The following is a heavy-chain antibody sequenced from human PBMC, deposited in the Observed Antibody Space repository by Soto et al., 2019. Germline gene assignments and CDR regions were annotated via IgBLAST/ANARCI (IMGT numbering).Heavy chain of an antibody. V-gene: IGHV4-61*01. J-gene: IGHJ4*02. CDR2: IYYSGST. Sequence: PSETLSLTCTVSGGSLSGGTNYWSWVRQSPGKEMAWIGYIYYSGSTNYNPSLKSRVTISVDTSKNQFSLKLSSVTAADTAVYYCARLSGPLTPLDYWGQGTLVTVSS. CDR1: GGSLSGGTNY. CDR3: ARLSGPLTPLDY. D-gene: IGHD6-19*01.